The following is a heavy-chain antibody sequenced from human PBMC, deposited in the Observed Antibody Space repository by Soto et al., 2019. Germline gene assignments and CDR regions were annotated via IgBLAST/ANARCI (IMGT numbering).Heavy chain of an antibody. CDR1: GGSISSSSYY. CDR2: IYYSGST. V-gene: IGHV4-39*01. D-gene: IGHD2-15*01. CDR3: ATTSITGGYCSGGSCYP. J-gene: IGHJ5*02. Sequence: SETLSLTCTVSGGSISSSSYYLGWIRPPPGKGLEWIGSIYYSGSTYYNPSLKSRVTISVDTSKNQFSLKLSSVTAADTAVYYCATTSITGGYCSGGSCYPWGQGTLVTVSS.